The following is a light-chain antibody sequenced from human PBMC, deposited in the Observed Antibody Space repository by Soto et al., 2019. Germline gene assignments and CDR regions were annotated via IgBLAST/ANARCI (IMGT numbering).Light chain of an antibody. CDR3: QQYNKWPST. CDR1: QSVSNNY. CDR2: GAS. V-gene: IGKV3-20*01. J-gene: IGKJ1*01. Sequence: EIVLTQSPGTLSLSPGERATLSCRASQSVSNNYLAWYQQKPGQAPRLLIYGASNRATGIPDRFSGSVSGTDFTLTISRLEPEDFAVYYCQQYNKWPSTFGQGTKVDIK.